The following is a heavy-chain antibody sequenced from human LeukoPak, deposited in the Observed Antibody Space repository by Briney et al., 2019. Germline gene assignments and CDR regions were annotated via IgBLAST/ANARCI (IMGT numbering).Heavy chain of an antibody. Sequence: ASVKVSCTASGYTFTGYYMHWVRHAPGQGLEWMGWINPNSGGTNYAQKFQGRVTMTRDTSISTAYMELSRLRSDDTAVYYCAREVVRRGFDYWGQGTLVTVSS. D-gene: IGHD2-8*01. J-gene: IGHJ4*02. CDR3: AREVVRRGFDY. CDR2: INPNSGGT. V-gene: IGHV1-2*02. CDR1: GYTFTGYY.